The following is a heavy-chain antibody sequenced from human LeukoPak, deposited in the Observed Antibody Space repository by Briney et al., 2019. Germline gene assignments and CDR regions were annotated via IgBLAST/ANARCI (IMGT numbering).Heavy chain of an antibody. CDR1: GGSISSSSYY. J-gene: IGHJ3*02. CDR3: ARLSVSGNTVTNAFDI. Sequence: SGTLSLTCTVSGGSISSSSYYWGWIRQPPGKGLEWIGSIYYSGSTYYNPSLKSRVTISVDTSKNQFSLKLSSVTAADTAVYYCARLSVSGNTVTNAFDIWGQGTMVTVSS. D-gene: IGHD4-17*01. CDR2: IYYSGST. V-gene: IGHV4-39*01.